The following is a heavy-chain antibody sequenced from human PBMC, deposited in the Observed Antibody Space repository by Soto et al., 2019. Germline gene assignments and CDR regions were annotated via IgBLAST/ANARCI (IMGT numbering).Heavy chain of an antibody. D-gene: IGHD3-10*01. J-gene: IGHJ5*02. V-gene: IGHV1-18*01. CDR2: ISAYNGNT. CDR1: GYTFKTYG. CDR3: ASDYGSGSYWFDP. Sequence: QVQLVQSGAEVKKPGASVKVSCKASGYTFKTYGISWVRQAPGQGLEWMGWISAYNGNTNYAQKLQGRVTMTTDTSTNTAYMELRSLTSDDTAVYYCASDYGSGSYWFDPWGQGTLVTVSS.